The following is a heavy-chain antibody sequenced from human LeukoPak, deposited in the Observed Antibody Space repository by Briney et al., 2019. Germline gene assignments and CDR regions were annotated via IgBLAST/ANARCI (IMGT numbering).Heavy chain of an antibody. V-gene: IGHV1-8*01. Sequence: ASVKVSCKASGYTFTSYDINWVRQATGQGLEWMGWMNPNSGNTGYAQKFQGRVTMTRNTSISTAYMELSSLRSEDTAVYYCARGRRYCSSTSCYRTPRFDHWGQGTLVTVSS. J-gene: IGHJ4*02. CDR2: MNPNSGNT. D-gene: IGHD2-2*01. CDR3: ARGRRYCSSTSCYRTPRFDH. CDR1: GYTFTSYD.